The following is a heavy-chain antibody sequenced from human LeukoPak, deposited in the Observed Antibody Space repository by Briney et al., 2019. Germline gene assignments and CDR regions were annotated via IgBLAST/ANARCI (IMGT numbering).Heavy chain of an antibody. J-gene: IGHJ3*02. D-gene: IGHD6-13*01. CDR3: AKDGYSNSWYDAFDI. CDR2: ISGDGGST. Sequence: GGSLRLSCAASGFTFDDYAMHWVRQAPGKGLEWVSLISGDGGSTYYADSVKGRFTISRDNSKNSLYLQMNSLRTEDTALYYCAKDGYSNSWYDAFDIWGQGTMVTVSS. V-gene: IGHV3-43*02. CDR1: GFTFDDYA.